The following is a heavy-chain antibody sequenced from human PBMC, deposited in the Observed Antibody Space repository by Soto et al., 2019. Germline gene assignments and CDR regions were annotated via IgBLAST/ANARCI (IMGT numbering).Heavy chain of an antibody. Sequence: EVPLVESGGGLVKPGGSLRLSCAASGFTFSTYTMNWVRQAPGKGLEWVSFISSSSHYIYYADSVKGRFTISRDNAKNSLFLQMNSLRVEDTAVYYCASQRGMDVWGQGTTVTVSS. J-gene: IGHJ6*02. CDR3: ASQRGMDV. CDR1: GFTFSTYT. CDR2: ISSSSHYI. V-gene: IGHV3-21*01.